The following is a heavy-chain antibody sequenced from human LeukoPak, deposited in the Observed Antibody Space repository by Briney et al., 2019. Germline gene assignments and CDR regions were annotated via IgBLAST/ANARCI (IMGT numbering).Heavy chain of an antibody. D-gene: IGHD5-12*01. CDR3: ARVSYSGYDSLGGYFDY. CDR2: IIPIFGTA. J-gene: IGHJ4*02. V-gene: IGHV1-69*06. CDR1: GGTFSSYA. Sequence: SVKVSCKASGGTFSSYAISWARQAPGQGLEWMGGIIPIFGTANYAQKFQGRVTITADKFTSTAYMELSSLRSEDTAVYYCARVSYSGYDSLGGYFDYWGQGTLVTVSS.